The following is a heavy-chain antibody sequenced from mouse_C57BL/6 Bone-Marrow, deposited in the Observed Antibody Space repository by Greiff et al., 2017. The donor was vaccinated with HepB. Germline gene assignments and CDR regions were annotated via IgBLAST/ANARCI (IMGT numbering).Heavy chain of an antibody. V-gene: IGHV14-4*01. Sequence: VQLKQPGAELVKPGASVKLSCKASGYTFTSYWMHWVKQRPGRGLEWIGRIDPENGDTEYASKFQGKATITADTSSNTAYLQLSSLTSEDTAVYYCTSLDDGYSYAMDYWGQGTSVTVSS. CDR2: IDPENGDT. CDR1: GYTFTSYW. D-gene: IGHD2-3*01. CDR3: TSLDDGYSYAMDY. J-gene: IGHJ4*01.